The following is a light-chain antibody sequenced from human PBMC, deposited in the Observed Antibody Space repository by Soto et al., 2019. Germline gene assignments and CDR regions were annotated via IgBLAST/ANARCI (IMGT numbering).Light chain of an antibody. CDR2: DVT. CDR1: SSDVGGFEY. V-gene: IGLV2-14*01. J-gene: IGLJ1*01. CDR3: GSITRSSTSV. Sequence: QPALSHPASLSCSPLQSITISCTVTSSDVGGFEYVSWYQHQPGKAPKLIIYDVTKRPSGVSNRFSGSKSGNTASLTISGIQAEDEGDYYCGSITRSSTSVFGTGTKVTVL.